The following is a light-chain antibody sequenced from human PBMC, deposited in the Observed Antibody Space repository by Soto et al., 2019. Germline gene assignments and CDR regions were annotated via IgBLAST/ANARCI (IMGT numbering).Light chain of an antibody. CDR3: QQRSNWPTIT. Sequence: EIVLTQSPATLSLSPGERATLSCRASQSVSSYLAWYQQKPGQAPRLLIYDASNRATGIPARFSGSGSGTDFTLTNSSLEPEDFAVYYCQQRSNWPTITFCEGTRLEIK. CDR1: QSVSSY. J-gene: IGKJ5*01. CDR2: DAS. V-gene: IGKV3-11*01.